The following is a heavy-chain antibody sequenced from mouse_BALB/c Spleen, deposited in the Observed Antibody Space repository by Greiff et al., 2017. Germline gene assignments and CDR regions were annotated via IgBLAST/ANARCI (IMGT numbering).Heavy chain of an antibody. D-gene: IGHD4-1*01. J-gene: IGHJ4*01. CDR2: INPSNGGT. CDR1: GYTFTSYY. CDR3: TRRGNWAMDY. V-gene: IGHV1S81*02. Sequence: QVQLQQPGAELVKPGASVKLSCKASGYTFTSYYMYWVKQRPGQGLEWIGGINPSNGGTNFNEKFKSKATLTVDKSSSTAYMQLSSLTSEDSAVYYCTRRGNWAMDYWGQGTSVTVSS.